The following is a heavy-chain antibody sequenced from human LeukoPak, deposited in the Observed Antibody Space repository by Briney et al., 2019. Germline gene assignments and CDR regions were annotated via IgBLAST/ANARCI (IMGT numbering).Heavy chain of an antibody. CDR1: GFTFSSYG. CDR3: ARESSGPIRYYYGMDV. CDR2: IWYDGSNK. V-gene: IGHV3-33*01. Sequence: GGSLRLSCAASGFTFSSYGMHWVRQAPGKGLEWVAVIWYDGSNKYYADSVKGRFTISRDNSKNTLYLQMNSLRAEDTAVYYCARESSGPIRYYYGMDVWGQGTTVTVSS. J-gene: IGHJ6*02. D-gene: IGHD6-19*01.